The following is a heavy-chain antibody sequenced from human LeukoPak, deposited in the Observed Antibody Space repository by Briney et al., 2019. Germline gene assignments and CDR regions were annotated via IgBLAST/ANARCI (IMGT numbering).Heavy chain of an antibody. CDR1: GVSISGYY. Sequence: PSETLSLTCIVSGVSISGYYWSWIRQPPGKGLEGMGYMYYRGTTNHNPSLKSRVTISVDTSKNQFSLKLTSVTAADTAVYYCVRERGSTTKPYYFDYWGQGKLVTVSS. CDR2: MYYRGTT. CDR3: VRERGSTTKPYYFDY. D-gene: IGHD3-16*01. J-gene: IGHJ4*02. V-gene: IGHV4-59*01.